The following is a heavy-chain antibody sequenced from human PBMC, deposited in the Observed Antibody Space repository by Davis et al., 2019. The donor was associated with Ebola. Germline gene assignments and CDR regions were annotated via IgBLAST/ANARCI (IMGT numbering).Heavy chain of an antibody. Sequence: GESLKISCAASGFTFSSYAMSWVRQAPGKGLEWVSALSGSVGSTYYADSVKGRFTISRDNSKNTLYLQMNSLRAEDTAVYYCAKDRAKSVAVAALNDYWGQGTLVTVSS. CDR2: LSGSVGST. D-gene: IGHD6-19*01. CDR3: AKDRAKSVAVAALNDY. J-gene: IGHJ4*02. V-gene: IGHV3-23*01. CDR1: GFTFSSYA.